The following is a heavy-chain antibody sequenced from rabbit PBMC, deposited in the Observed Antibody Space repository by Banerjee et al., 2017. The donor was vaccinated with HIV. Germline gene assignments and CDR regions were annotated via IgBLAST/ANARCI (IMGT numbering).Heavy chain of an antibody. Sequence: QEQLEEYGGDLVKPEGSLTLTCTASGFSFSNKYVMCWVRQAPGKGLEWIACINTSSGSTVYATWAKGRFTISRTSSTTVSLQMTSLPAAYTATYFCARDLAGVIRWNFDLWGPGALVTVS. D-gene: IGHD4-1*01. CDR2: INTSSGST. CDR3: ARDLAGVIRWNFDL. V-gene: IGHV1S45*01. J-gene: IGHJ4*01. CDR1: GFSFSNKYV.